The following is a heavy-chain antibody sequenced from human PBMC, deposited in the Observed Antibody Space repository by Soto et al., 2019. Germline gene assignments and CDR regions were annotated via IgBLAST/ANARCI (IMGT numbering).Heavy chain of an antibody. Sequence: EVQLVESGGGLVQPGGSLRLSCAASGFTFGNYWMTWVRQAPGKGLEWVAKIKGDGSAKSYLDSVRGRFTVSRDNAGNSLFLPMNILRAEDTALYDCAMDVSTVSSGDYLEAFDIWGQGTMVTVS. D-gene: IGHD4-17*01. CDR3: AMDVSTVSSGDYLEAFDI. CDR2: IKGDGSAK. CDR1: GFTFGNYW. J-gene: IGHJ3*02. V-gene: IGHV3-7*04.